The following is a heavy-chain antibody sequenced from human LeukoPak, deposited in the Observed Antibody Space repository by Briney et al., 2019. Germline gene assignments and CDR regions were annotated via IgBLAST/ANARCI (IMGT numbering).Heavy chain of an antibody. V-gene: IGHV3-23*01. D-gene: IGHD3-10*01. Sequence: LPGGSLRLSCAASGFTFSSYAMSWVRQAPGKGLEWVSAISGSGGNTYYADSVDSVKGRFPISRDNSKNTLYLQMNSLRAEDTAVYYCAKGAPAGTYYIPFDYWGQGTLVTVSS. CDR3: AKGAPAGTYYIPFDY. J-gene: IGHJ4*02. CDR2: ISGSGGNT. CDR1: GFTFSSYA.